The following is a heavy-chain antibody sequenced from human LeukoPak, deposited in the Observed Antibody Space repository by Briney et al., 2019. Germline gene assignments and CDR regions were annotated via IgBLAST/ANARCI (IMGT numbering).Heavy chain of an antibody. CDR1: GGSFSGYY. Sequence: SETLSLTCAAYGGSFSGYYWSWIRQPPGKGLEWIGEINHSGSTNYNPSLKSRVTISVDTSKNQFPLKLSSVTAADTAVYYCARGYYWFDPWGQGTLVTVSS. J-gene: IGHJ5*02. D-gene: IGHD3-10*01. V-gene: IGHV4-34*01. CDR3: ARGYYWFDP. CDR2: INHSGST.